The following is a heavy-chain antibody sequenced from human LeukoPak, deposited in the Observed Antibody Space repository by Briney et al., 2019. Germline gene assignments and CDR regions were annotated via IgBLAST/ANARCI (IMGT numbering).Heavy chain of an antibody. D-gene: IGHD2-8*02. Sequence: SETLSLTCTVSDASISNYYWNWIRQPAGKGLEWIGRIYSSGSSNYNPSVKSPVTMSVDTSKNQFSLKLSSVTAADTAVYYCARDYPVLGFDYWGQGTLVTVSS. J-gene: IGHJ4*02. CDR1: DASISNYY. CDR3: ARDYPVLGFDY. CDR2: IYSSGSS. V-gene: IGHV4-4*07.